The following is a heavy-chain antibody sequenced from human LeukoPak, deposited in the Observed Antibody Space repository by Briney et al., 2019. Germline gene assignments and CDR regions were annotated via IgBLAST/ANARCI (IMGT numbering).Heavy chain of an antibody. CDR1: GGSVNSDY. D-gene: IGHD3-22*01. J-gene: IGHJ3*02. V-gene: IGHV4-59*02. CDR2: IYYSGST. Sequence: SETLSLTCSVSGGSVNSDYWNWIRQPPGKGLEWIGYIYYSGSTNYNPSLKSRVTISVDTSKNQFSLKLSSVTAADTAVYYCARILGYYDSSGYYSAEAFDIWGQGTMVTVSS. CDR3: ARILGYYDSSGYYSAEAFDI.